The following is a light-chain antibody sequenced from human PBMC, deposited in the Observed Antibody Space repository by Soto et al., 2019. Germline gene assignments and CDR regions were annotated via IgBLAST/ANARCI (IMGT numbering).Light chain of an antibody. CDR2: GAS. V-gene: IGKV1-27*01. Sequence: IQMTQSPSSLSTSLGDRVTITCRASQGISNFLAWYQQKPGKVPSLLIYGASTLQSGVPSRFSGSGSGTDLTLAISNVQPEDVATYYCQRYDSVPFTFGGGTKVDIK. CDR3: QRYDSVPFT. CDR1: QGISNF. J-gene: IGKJ4*01.